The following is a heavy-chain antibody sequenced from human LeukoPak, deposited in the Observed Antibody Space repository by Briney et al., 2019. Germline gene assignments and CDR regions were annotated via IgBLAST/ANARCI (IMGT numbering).Heavy chain of an antibody. CDR2: ISGSSGST. V-gene: IGHV3-23*01. Sequence: TGGSLRPSCAASGFTVSSNYMSWVRQAPGKGLEWVSTISGSSGSTYYADSVKGRFTISRDNFKNTLYLQMNSLRGEDTAVYYCAKVYTVVTAQRRGYFDNWGQGTLVTVSS. CDR1: GFTVSSNY. D-gene: IGHD2-21*02. J-gene: IGHJ4*02. CDR3: AKVYTVVTAQRRGYFDN.